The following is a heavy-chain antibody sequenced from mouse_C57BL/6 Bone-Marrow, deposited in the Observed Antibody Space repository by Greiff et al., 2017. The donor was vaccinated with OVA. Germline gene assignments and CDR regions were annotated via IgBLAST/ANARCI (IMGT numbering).Heavy chain of an antibody. D-gene: IGHD4-1*02. J-gene: IGHJ3*01. V-gene: IGHV1-64*01. Sequence: QVQLQQPGAELVKPGASVKLSCKASGYTFTSYWMHWVKQRPGQGLEWIGMIHPNSGSTNYNEKFKSKATLTVDKSSSTAYMQLGSLTSEDSAVYYCARGNWDGFAYWGQGTLVTVSA. CDR2: IHPNSGST. CDR3: ARGNWDGFAY. CDR1: GYTFTSYW.